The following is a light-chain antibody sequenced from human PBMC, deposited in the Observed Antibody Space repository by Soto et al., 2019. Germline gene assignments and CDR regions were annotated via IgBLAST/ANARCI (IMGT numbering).Light chain of an antibody. V-gene: IGLV2-14*01. CDR1: SSDVGGYNH. CDR2: EVS. J-gene: IGLJ1*01. Sequence: QSALTQPASVSGSPGQSITISCTGTSSDVGGYNHVSWYQHHPGKAPKLMIYEVSNRPSGVSNRFSGSKSGYTASLTISGLQAEDEADYYCNSYSSTSTLVFGTGTKVTVL. CDR3: NSYSSTSTLV.